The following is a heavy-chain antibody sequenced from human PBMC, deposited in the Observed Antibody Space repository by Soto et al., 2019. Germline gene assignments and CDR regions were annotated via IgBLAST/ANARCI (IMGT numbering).Heavy chain of an antibody. CDR1: GGTFSSYA. D-gene: IGHD3-22*01. CDR2: IIPIFGTA. Sequence: SVKVSCKASGGTFSSYAISWVRQAPGQGLEWMGGIIPIFGTANYAQKFQSRVTITADKSTSTAYMELSSLRSEDTAVYYCARDRYYDSSGYYSSPSGMDVWGQGTTVTVSS. J-gene: IGHJ6*02. CDR3: ARDRYYDSSGYYSSPSGMDV. V-gene: IGHV1-69*06.